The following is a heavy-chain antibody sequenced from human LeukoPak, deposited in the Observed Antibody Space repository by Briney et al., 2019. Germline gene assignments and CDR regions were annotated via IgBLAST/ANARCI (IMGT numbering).Heavy chain of an antibody. D-gene: IGHD6-19*01. J-gene: IGHJ5*02. Sequence: SETLSLTCAVYGGSFSGYYWSRIRQPPGKGLEWIGEINHSGSTNYNPSLKSRVTISVDTSKNQFSLKLSSVTAADTAVYYCARRPIAAVVRGYNWFDPWGQGTLVTVSS. CDR2: INHSGST. CDR1: GGSFSGYY. V-gene: IGHV4-34*01. CDR3: ARRPIAAVVRGYNWFDP.